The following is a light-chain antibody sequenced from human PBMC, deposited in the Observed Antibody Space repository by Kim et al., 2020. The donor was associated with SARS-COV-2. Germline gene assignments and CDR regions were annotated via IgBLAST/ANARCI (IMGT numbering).Light chain of an antibody. V-gene: IGLV3-1*01. CDR3: QAWDSSIWV. J-gene: IGLJ3*02. CDR2: QDS. Sequence: SYELTQPPSVSVSPGQTASITCSGDKLGDKYACWYQQKPGQSPVLVIYQDSKRPSGIPERFSGSNSGNTATLTISGTQAMDEADYYCQAWDSSIWVFGGGT. CDR1: KLGDKY.